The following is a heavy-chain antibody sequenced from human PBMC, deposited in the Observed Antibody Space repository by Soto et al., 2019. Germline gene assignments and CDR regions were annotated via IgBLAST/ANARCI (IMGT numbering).Heavy chain of an antibody. V-gene: IGHV4-39*01. CDR1: SASISSSSYT. D-gene: IGHD1-26*01. J-gene: IGHJ3*02. CDR2: IYYSGST. CDR3: AKGGDSSKGPRVGATPRGTFDI. Sequence: SETLSLTCTVPSASISSSSYTWGWIRQPPGKGLEWIGSIYYSGSTYYNPSLNSRVTVSVDTSKNQFSLKVTSVTAADTAVYYCAKGGDSSKGPRVGATPRGTFDIWGQGTMVT.